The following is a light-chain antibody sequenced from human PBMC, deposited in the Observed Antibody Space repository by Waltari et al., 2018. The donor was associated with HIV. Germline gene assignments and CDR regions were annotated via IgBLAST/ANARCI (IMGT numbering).Light chain of an antibody. CDR1: NSNIGRNY. CDR3: AAWDASLSAWV. V-gene: IGLV1-47*01. J-gene: IGLJ3*02. Sequence: QSVLTQPPSASGTPGQRVTISCSGSNSNIGRNYVYWYQQLPGTAPKLLMYMNTQRPSGVPARFSGSKSGTSASLAISGLRSDDEADYYCAAWDASLSAWVFGGGTKLTVL. CDR2: MNT.